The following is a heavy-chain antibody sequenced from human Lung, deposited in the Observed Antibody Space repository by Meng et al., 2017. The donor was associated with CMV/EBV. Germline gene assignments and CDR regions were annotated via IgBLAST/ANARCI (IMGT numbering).Heavy chain of an antibody. V-gene: IGHV1-18*01. Sequence: GQLGGRVTKTGASWKVSCKASGYTFTNYGVSWVRQVPGQGLEWMGWISGYNGNTNYAQKLQGRVTMTTDTSTSTAYMELRSLRSEDTAVYYCARIGDTLTGYYQYFQHWGQGTLVTVSS. CDR2: ISGYNGNT. D-gene: IGHD3-9*01. CDR1: GYTFTNYG. CDR3: ARIGDTLTGYYQYFQH. J-gene: IGHJ1*01.